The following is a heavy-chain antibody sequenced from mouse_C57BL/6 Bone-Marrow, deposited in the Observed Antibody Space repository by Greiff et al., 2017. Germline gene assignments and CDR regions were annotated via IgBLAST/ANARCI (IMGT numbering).Heavy chain of an antibody. CDR3: ARNWGDY. CDR1: GYTFTSYW. J-gene: IGHJ2*02. D-gene: IGHD4-1*01. Sequence: VQLQQPGAELVLPGASVKLSCKASGYTFTSYWMHWVKQRPGKGLEWIGEIDPSDSYTNYNQKFKGKSTLTLAKSSSTAYMQLSSLTSDDSAVYYGARNWGDYWGQGTSLTVSS. V-gene: IGHV1-69*01. CDR2: IDPSDSYT.